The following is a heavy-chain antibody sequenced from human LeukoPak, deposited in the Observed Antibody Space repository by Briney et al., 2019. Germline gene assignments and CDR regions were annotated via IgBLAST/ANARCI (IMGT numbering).Heavy chain of an antibody. J-gene: IGHJ4*02. CDR2: IYSDGST. V-gene: IGHV3-53*01. Sequence: GGSLRLSCAASGLTVSSNYVTWVRQVPGKGLEWVSVIYSDGSTYYADSVKGRFTISRDNSKNTLYLQMNSLRAEDTAVYHCARGGGYSSPSYDYWGQGTLVTVSS. CDR1: GLTVSSNY. CDR3: ARGGGYSSPSYDY. D-gene: IGHD6-13*01.